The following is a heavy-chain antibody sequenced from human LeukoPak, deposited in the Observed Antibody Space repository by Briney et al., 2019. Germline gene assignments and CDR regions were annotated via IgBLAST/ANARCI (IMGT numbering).Heavy chain of an antibody. D-gene: IGHD6-19*01. V-gene: IGHV4-34*01. J-gene: IGHJ4*02. CDR3: ARVRGKISSHMAVAGYFDY. Sequence: SETLSLTCAVYGGSFSGYYWSWIRQPPGKGLEWIGEINHSGSTNYNPSLKSRVTISVDTSKNQFSLKLSSVTAADTAVYYCARVRGKISSHMAVAGYFDYWGQGTLVTVSS. CDR2: INHSGST. CDR1: GGSFSGYY.